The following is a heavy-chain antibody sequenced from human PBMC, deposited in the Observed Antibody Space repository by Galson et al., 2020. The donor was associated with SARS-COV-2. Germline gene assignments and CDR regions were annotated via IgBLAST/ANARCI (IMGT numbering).Heavy chain of an antibody. CDR2: ISSSSSYI. J-gene: IGHJ5*02. V-gene: IGHV3-21*01. CDR1: GFTFSSYS. CDR3: AGDRVKNYEFWSGTLRPNWFDP. D-gene: IGHD3-3*01. Sequence: GESLKISCAASGFTFSSYSMNWVRQAPGKGLEWVSSISSSSSYIYYADSVKGRFTISRDNAKNSLYLQMNSLRAEDTAVYYCAGDRVKNYEFWSGTLRPNWFDPWGQGTLVTVSS.